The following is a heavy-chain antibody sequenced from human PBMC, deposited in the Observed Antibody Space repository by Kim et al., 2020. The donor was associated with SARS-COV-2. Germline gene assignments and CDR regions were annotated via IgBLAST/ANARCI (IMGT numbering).Heavy chain of an antibody. CDR2: IIPIFGTA. V-gene: IGHV1-69*13. J-gene: IGHJ5*02. CDR3: ACTTSGGSGWFDP. Sequence: SVKVSCKASGGTFSSYAISWVRQAPGQGLEWMGGIIPIFGTANYAQKFQGRVTITADESTSTAYMELSSLRSEDTAVYYCACTTSGGSGWFDPWGQGTLVTVSS. CDR1: GGTFSSYA. D-gene: IGHD2-15*01.